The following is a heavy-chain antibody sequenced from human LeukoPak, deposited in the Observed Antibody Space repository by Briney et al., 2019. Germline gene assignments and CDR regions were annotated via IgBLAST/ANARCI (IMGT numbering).Heavy chain of an antibody. CDR1: GFTFSSYA. CDR2: ISYDGSNK. V-gene: IGHV3-30*01. Sequence: GGSLRLSCAASGFTFSSYAMHWVRQAPGKGLGWVAVISYDGSNKYYADSVKGRFTISRDNSKNTLYLQMNSLRAEDMAVYYCARDGVGGDNWNTPYFQHWGQGTLVTVSS. CDR3: ARDGVGGDNWNTPYFQH. D-gene: IGHD1/OR15-1a*01. J-gene: IGHJ1*01.